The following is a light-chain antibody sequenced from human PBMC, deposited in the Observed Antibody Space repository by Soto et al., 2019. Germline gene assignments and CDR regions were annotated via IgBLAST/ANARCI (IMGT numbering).Light chain of an antibody. V-gene: IGKV3-20*01. CDR3: QQHGSWPVT. CDR2: GAS. CDR1: QSVSSIY. Sequence: ESVLTQSPGTLSLSPGERATLSCRASQSVSSIYLAWYQQKPGQAPRLLIYGASSRATGIPDRFSGSGSGTDFTLTISRLEPEDFAVYYCQQHGSWPVTFGQGTRVEIK. J-gene: IGKJ1*01.